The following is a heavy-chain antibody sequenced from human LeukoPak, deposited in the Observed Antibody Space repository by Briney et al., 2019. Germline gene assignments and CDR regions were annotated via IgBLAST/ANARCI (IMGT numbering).Heavy chain of an antibody. Sequence: PSETLSLTCTVSGGSNSSSSYYWGWIRQPPGKGLEWIGSIYHSGNTYYNPSLKSRVTISVDTSKNQFSLKLSSVTAADTAVYYCARSDYYDYVWGSYRLFRAFDIWGQGTMVTVSS. CDR2: IYHSGNT. V-gene: IGHV4-39*07. D-gene: IGHD3-16*02. CDR3: ARSDYYDYVWGSYRLFRAFDI. J-gene: IGHJ3*02. CDR1: GGSNSSSSYY.